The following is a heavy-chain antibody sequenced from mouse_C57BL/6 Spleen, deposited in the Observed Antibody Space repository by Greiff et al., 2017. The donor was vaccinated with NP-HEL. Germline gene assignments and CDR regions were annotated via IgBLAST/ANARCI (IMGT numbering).Heavy chain of an antibody. CDR1: GYTFTSYW. CDR2: IDPSDSYT. J-gene: IGHJ1*03. Sequence: VQLQQPGAELVKPGASVKLSCKASGYTFTSYWMQWVKQRPGQGLEWIGEIDPSDSYTNYNQKFKGKATLTVDTSSSTAYMQLSSLTSEDSAVYDCARGGTGWYFDVWGTGTTVTVSS. CDR3: ARGGTGWYFDV. V-gene: IGHV1-50*01. D-gene: IGHD3-3*01.